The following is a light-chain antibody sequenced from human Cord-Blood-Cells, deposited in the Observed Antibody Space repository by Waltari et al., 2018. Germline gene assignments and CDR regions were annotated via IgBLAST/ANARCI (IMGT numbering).Light chain of an antibody. V-gene: IGLV2-8*01. J-gene: IGLJ2*01. CDR3: SSYAGSNIVV. CDR2: EVS. CDR1: SSDVGGYNY. Sequence: QSALTQPPSASGSPEQSVTISCPGTSSDVGGYNYVSWYQQHPGKAPKLMIYEVSKRPSGVPDRFSGSKSGNTASLTVSGLQAEDEADYYCSSYAGSNIVVFGGGTKLTVL.